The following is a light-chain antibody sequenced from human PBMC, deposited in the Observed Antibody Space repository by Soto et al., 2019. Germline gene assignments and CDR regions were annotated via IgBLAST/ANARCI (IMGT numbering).Light chain of an antibody. Sequence: EIVLTQSPGTLSLSPGERATLSCRASQSVSSSYLAWYQQKPGQAPRLLIYGASSRATGIPDRFSGSGSGTDFPLTISRLEPEDFAVYYCQQYGSSPVTFGQGTKLEIK. J-gene: IGKJ2*01. CDR2: GAS. CDR3: QQYGSSPVT. CDR1: QSVSSSY. V-gene: IGKV3-20*01.